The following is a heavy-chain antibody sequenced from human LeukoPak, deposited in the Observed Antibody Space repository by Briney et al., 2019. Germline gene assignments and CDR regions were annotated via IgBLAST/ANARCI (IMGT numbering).Heavy chain of an antibody. V-gene: IGHV3-30*02. CDR2: IRYDGSNK. Sequence: GGSLRLSCAASGFTLSSYGMHWVRQAPGKGLEWVAFIRYDGSNKYYADSVKGRFTISRDNSKNTLYLQMNSLRAEDTAVYYCAGGDSSGYYPIDYWGQGTLVTVSS. D-gene: IGHD3-22*01. J-gene: IGHJ4*02. CDR1: GFTLSSYG. CDR3: AGGDSSGYYPIDY.